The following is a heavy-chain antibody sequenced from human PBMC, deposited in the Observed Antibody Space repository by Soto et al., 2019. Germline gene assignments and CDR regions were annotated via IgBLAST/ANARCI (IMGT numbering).Heavy chain of an antibody. V-gene: IGHV4-31*03. J-gene: IGHJ5*02. Sequence: RSLTCTVSGDSISGGASFWSWIRQPPGKGLEWIANVYYSGSSYYNPSLKSRLTISVDTTKNQFSLQLKSMTAADTAVYYCAKLSCTSSTCYFPGWFDPWGQGTLVTVSS. CDR2: VYYSGSS. CDR1: GDSISGGASF. D-gene: IGHD2-2*01. CDR3: AKLSCTSSTCYFPGWFDP.